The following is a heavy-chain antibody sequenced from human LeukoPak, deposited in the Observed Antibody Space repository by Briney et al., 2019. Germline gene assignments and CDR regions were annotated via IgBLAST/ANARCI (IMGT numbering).Heavy chain of an antibody. Sequence: GGSLRLSCAASGFTFSSYAMSWVRQAPGEGLEWFSAISGSGGSTYYADSVKGRFTISRDNSKNTLYLQMNSLRAEDTAVYYCARSPTVTIRFWYFDLWGRGTLVTVSS. CDR3: ARSPTVTIRFWYFDL. J-gene: IGHJ2*01. CDR1: GFTFSSYA. D-gene: IGHD4-17*01. CDR2: ISGSGGST. V-gene: IGHV3-23*01.